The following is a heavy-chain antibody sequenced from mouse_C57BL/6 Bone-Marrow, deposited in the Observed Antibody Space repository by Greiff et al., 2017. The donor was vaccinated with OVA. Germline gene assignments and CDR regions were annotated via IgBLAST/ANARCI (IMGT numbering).Heavy chain of an antibody. D-gene: IGHD2-1*01. CDR2: IYPRSGNT. V-gene: IGHV1-81*01. CDR3: ALYRNYKDY. CDR1: GYTFTSYG. Sequence: VQGVESGAELARPGASVKLSCKASGYTFTSYGISWVKQRTGQGLEWIGEIYPRSGNTYYNEKFKGKATLTADKSSSTAYMELRSLTSEDSAVYFCALYRNYKDYWGQGTTLTVSS. J-gene: IGHJ2*01.